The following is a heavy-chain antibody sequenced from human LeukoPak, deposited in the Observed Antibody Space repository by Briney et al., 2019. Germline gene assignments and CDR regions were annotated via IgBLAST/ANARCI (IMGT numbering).Heavy chain of an antibody. CDR1: GGSFSGYY. CDR3: ARRPLGIQLWLFHY. Sequence: PSETLSLTCAVYGGSFSGYYWSWIRQPPGKGLEWIGEINHSGSTNYNPSLKSRVTISVDTSKNQFSLKLSSVTAADTAVYYCARRPLGIQLWLFHYWGQGTLVTVSS. D-gene: IGHD5-18*01. J-gene: IGHJ4*02. CDR2: INHSGST. V-gene: IGHV4-34*01.